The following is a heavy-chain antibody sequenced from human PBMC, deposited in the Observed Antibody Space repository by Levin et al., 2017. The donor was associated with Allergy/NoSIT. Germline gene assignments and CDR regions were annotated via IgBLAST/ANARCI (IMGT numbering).Heavy chain of an antibody. V-gene: IGHV4-34*01. J-gene: IGHJ4*02. Sequence: SQTLSLTCAVYGESFRGYYWSWIRQPPGKGLEWIGEINHSGSTNYTPSLKSRVTISVDTSKNQFSLKLSSVTAADTAVYYCARGPGLEPGLGTSGDYWGQGTLLTVSS. CDR2: INHSGST. D-gene: IGHD1-1*01. CDR3: ARGPGLEPGLGTSGDY. CDR1: GESFRGYY.